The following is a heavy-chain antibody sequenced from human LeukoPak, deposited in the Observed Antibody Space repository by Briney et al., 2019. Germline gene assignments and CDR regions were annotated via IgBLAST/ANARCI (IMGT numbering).Heavy chain of an antibody. J-gene: IGHJ3*02. CDR2: ISSSSSYI. V-gene: IGHV3-21*01. CDR1: GFTFGSYS. D-gene: IGHD7-27*01. CDR3: AREGDSGDFDI. Sequence: GGSLRLSCAASGFTFGSYSMNWVRQAPGKGLEWVSFISSSSSYIYYADSVKGRFTISRDNAKNSLYLQMNSLRAEDTAVYYCAREGDSGDFDIWGQGTMVTVSS.